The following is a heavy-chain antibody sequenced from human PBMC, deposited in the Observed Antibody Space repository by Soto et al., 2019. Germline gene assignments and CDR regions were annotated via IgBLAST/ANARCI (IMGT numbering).Heavy chain of an antibody. D-gene: IGHD3-16*01. CDR3: ASRTSVFGIVTFY. V-gene: IGHV4-4*02. Sequence: QVQLKESGPGLVTPWGTLSLTCAVSGDSVSNGNWWCWVRQPPGRGLEWVGEIHQSGDTNYNPSHKSRVTVSADRSNTQYSLRLNSMTAADTAVYYCASRTSVFGIVTFYWGQGILVTASS. J-gene: IGHJ4*02. CDR1: GDSVSNGNW. CDR2: IHQSGDT.